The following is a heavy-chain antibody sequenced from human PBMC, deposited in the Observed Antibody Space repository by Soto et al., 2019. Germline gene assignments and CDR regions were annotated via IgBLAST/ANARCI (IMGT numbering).Heavy chain of an antibody. CDR3: ARVVDWSYPYYFYY. D-gene: IGHD3-9*01. CDR2: MYNTGST. V-gene: IGHV4-59*01. Sequence: SETLSLTCTVSGGSISGYYWSWIRQPPGKGLEWIGYMYNTGSTVYNPSFKSRVTISVDTSKNQFSLKLSSVTAADSAVYFCARVVDWSYPYYFYYWGQGTLVTVSS. J-gene: IGHJ4*02. CDR1: GGSISGYY.